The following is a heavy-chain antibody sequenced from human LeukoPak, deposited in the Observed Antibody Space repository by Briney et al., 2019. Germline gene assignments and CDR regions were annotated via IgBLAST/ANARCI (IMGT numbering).Heavy chain of an antibody. CDR2: INHGGST. V-gene: IGHV4-4*02. CDR1: GDSISSRNW. Sequence: SGTLSLTCAVSGDSISSRNWWSWVRQPPGKGLEWIGEINHGGSTNYNPSLKSRVTISVDTSKNQFSLKLSSVTAADTAVYYCARVSFYYGSGSYYFDYWGQGTLVTVSS. D-gene: IGHD3-10*01. J-gene: IGHJ4*02. CDR3: ARVSFYYGSGSYYFDY.